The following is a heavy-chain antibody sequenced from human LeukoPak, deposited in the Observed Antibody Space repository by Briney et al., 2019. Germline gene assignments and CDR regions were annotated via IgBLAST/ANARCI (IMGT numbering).Heavy chain of an antibody. J-gene: IGHJ4*02. Sequence: GGSLRLSCAASGFTFSKHGMNWVRQAPGKGLEWVSGISPSGDITYYADSVKGRFTISRDNSKNTLYLQMNSLRAEDTAVYYCARYGIGSLAAADPDYWGQGTLVTVSS. CDR3: ARYGIGSLAAADPDY. CDR2: ISPSGDIT. V-gene: IGHV3-23*01. CDR1: GFTFSKHG. D-gene: IGHD6-13*01.